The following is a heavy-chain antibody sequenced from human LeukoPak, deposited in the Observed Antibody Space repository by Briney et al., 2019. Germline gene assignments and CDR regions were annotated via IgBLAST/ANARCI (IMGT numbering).Heavy chain of an antibody. Sequence: GASVKVSCKASGYTFTGYYMHWVRQAPGQGLEWMGWINPNSGGTNYAQKFQGRVTMTRDTSISTAYMELSRLRSDDTAVYYCAPPMVRGKGSRGFDPWGQGTLVTVSS. V-gene: IGHV1-2*02. D-gene: IGHD3-10*01. J-gene: IGHJ5*02. CDR3: APPMVRGKGSRGFDP. CDR1: GYTFTGYY. CDR2: INPNSGGT.